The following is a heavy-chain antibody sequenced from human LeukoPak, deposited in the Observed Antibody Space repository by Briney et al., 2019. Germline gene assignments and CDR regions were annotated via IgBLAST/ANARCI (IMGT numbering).Heavy chain of an antibody. J-gene: IGHJ4*02. CDR2: IVVGSGNT. CDR1: GFTFTSSA. CDR3: AAVGYCSSTSCYGFDY. D-gene: IGHD2-2*01. Sequence: GTSVKVSCKASGFTFTSSAVQWVRQARGQRLEWIGWIVVGSGNTNYAQKFQERVTITRDMSTSTAYMELSSLRSEDTAVYYGAAVGYCSSTSCYGFDYWGQGTLVTVSS. V-gene: IGHV1-58*01.